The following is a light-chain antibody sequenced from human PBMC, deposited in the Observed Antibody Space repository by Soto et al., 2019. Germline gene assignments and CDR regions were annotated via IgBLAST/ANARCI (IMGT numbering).Light chain of an antibody. J-gene: IGLJ1*01. V-gene: IGLV3-21*02. CDR3: QVWDRTSDHSYV. Sequence: SYELTQPPSVSVAPGQTARITCGGDNIGSKSVHWYQQKPGQAPVLVVYDGGDRPSGIPARFSGSNSGNTATLTISRVEAGDEADYYCQVWDRTSDHSYVVGTGTKVTVL. CDR1: NIGSKS. CDR2: DGG.